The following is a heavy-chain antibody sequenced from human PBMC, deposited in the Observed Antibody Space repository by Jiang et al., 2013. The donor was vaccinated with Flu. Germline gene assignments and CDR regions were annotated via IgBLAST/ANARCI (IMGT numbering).Heavy chain of an antibody. CDR3: ARLPQWLVPGWFDP. V-gene: IGHV4-39*01. Sequence: LQESGPGLVKPSETLSLNCSVSGGSISSSSYYWDWIRQPPGKGLEWIGSIYYDGTTYYNPSLKSRVTLSVDTSKNQFSLRLSSVTAADTAVYYCARLPQWLVPGWFDPWGQGILVTVSS. D-gene: IGHD6-19*01. CDR2: IYYDGTT. J-gene: IGHJ5*02. CDR1: GGSISSSSYY.